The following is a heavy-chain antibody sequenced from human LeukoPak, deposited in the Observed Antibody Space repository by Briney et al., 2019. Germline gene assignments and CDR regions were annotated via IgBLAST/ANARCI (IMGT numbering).Heavy chain of an antibody. CDR2: IYTSGST. Sequence: SETLSLTCTVSGGSISSGSYYWSWIRQPAGKGLEWIGRIYTSGSTNYNPSLKSRVTISVDTSKNQFSLKLSSVTAADTAVYYCARDSGGGSGWIYWGQGTLVTVSS. V-gene: IGHV4-61*02. CDR3: ARDSGGGSGWIY. D-gene: IGHD6-19*01. J-gene: IGHJ4*02. CDR1: GGSISSGSYY.